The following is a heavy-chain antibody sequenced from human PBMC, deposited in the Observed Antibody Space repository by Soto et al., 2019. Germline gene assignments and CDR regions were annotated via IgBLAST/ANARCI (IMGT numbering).Heavy chain of an antibody. CDR3: ARVFKEQQLVMGYYYYGMDV. CDR1: GGSVSSGSYY. D-gene: IGHD6-13*01. Sequence: PSETLSLTCTVSGGSVSSGSYYWSWIRQPPGKGLEWIGYIYYSGSTNYNPSLKSRVTISVDTSKNQLSLKLSSVTAADTAVYYCARVFKEQQLVMGYYYYGMDVWGQGTTVTVSS. J-gene: IGHJ6*02. CDR2: IYYSGST. V-gene: IGHV4-61*01.